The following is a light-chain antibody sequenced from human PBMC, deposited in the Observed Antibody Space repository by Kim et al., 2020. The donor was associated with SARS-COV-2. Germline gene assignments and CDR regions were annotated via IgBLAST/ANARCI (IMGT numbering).Light chain of an antibody. CDR1: QEITNW. Sequence: ASVGDRVTITCQASQEITNWLNWYQHKPGKAPKLLIYEAFNLGTGAPSRFSGSGSGTEFTFTISSLQPEDFATYYCQQYDRFTLTFGEGTKVDIK. CDR2: EAF. V-gene: IGKV1-33*01. CDR3: QQYDRFTLT. J-gene: IGKJ4*02.